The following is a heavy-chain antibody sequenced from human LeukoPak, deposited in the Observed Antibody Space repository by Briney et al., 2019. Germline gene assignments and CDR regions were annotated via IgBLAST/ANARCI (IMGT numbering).Heavy chain of an antibody. V-gene: IGHV3-48*03. D-gene: IGHD2-2*01. Sequence: GGSLRLSSAASGFPFSNYEMNWVRQAPGKGLGWVSYISSIGSTIYYADSVKGRFTISRDNAKNSLYLQMNSLRAEDTAVYYCARAPGYCSSTSCPAPFDYWGQGTLVTVSS. CDR3: ARAPGYCSSTSCPAPFDY. J-gene: IGHJ4*02. CDR2: ISSIGSTI. CDR1: GFPFSNYE.